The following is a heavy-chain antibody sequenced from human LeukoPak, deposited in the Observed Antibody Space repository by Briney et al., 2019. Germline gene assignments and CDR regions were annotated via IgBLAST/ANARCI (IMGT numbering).Heavy chain of an antibody. J-gene: IGHJ4*02. CDR1: GYTFTSYY. V-gene: IGHV1-46*01. Sequence: ASVKVSCKASGYTFTSYYMHWVRQAPGQGLEWMGIINPSGGSTSYAQKFQGRVTMTRDTSTSTVYMELSSLRSEDTAVYYCARDSSPHCSSTSCLGYYFDYWGQGTLVTVSS. CDR3: ARDSSPHCSSTSCLGYYFDY. CDR2: INPSGGST. D-gene: IGHD2-2*01.